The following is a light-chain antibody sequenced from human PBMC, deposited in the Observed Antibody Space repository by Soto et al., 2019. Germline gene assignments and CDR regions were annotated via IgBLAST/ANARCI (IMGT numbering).Light chain of an antibody. CDR2: LNSDGSH. CDR3: QTWGTGIRV. CDR1: SGHSSYA. V-gene: IGLV4-69*01. J-gene: IGLJ1*01. Sequence: QLVLTQSPSASASLGASVKLTCTLSSGHSSYAIAWHQQQPEKGPRYLMKLNSDGSHSKGDGIPDRFSGSSSEAERYLTISSLQSEDEADYYCQTWGTGIRVFGTGTKLTVL.